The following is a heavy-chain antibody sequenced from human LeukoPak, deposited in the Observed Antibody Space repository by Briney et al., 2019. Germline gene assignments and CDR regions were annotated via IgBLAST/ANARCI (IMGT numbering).Heavy chain of an antibody. CDR2: MHHSGST. Sequence: SETLSLTCTVSGYSISSGYYWGWIRQPPGKGLEWIGSMHHSGSTYHNPSLKSRVTISVDTSKNQFSLKLRSVTAADTAVYYCAREANNWFDPWGQGTLVTVSS. J-gene: IGHJ5*02. CDR1: GYSISSGYY. V-gene: IGHV4-38-2*02. CDR3: AREANNWFDP. D-gene: IGHD5-12*01.